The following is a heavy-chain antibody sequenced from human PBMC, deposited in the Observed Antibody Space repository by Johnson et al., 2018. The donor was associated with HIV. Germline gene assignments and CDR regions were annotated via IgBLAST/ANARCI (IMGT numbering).Heavy chain of an antibody. CDR2: INSKTDGGTT. V-gene: IGHV3-15*01. J-gene: IGHJ3*02. CDR1: GFTFSDAW. CDR3: TTEPFAFDI. Sequence: VQLVESGGGLVKPGGSLRLSCAASGFTFSDAWMSWVRQAPGKGLEWVGRINSKTDGGTTDYAAPVKGRFTISRDDSKNTLYLQMNSLKTEDTAVYYCTTEPFAFDIWGQGTMVTVSS.